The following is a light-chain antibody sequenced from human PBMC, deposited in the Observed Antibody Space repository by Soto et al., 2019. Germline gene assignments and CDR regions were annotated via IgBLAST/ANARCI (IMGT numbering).Light chain of an antibody. CDR2: DVS. CDR3: CAYAGSYTHYV. Sequence: QSALTQPRSVSGSPGQSVTISCTGTSSDVGGYNYVSWYQQHPGKAPKLMIYDVSKRPSGVPDRLSGSKSGNTASLTISGLQADDEADYYCCAYAGSYTHYVFGTGIELTVL. J-gene: IGLJ1*01. CDR1: SSDVGGYNY. V-gene: IGLV2-11*01.